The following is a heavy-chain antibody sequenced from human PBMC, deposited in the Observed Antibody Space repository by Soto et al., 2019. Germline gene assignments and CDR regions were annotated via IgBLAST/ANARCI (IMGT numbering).Heavy chain of an antibody. D-gene: IGHD6-19*01. J-gene: IGHJ4*02. CDR3: ARDPHSSGWYYFDY. V-gene: IGHV1-69*06. CDR1: GGTFSSYA. Sequence: QVQLVQSGAEVKKPGSSVKVSCKASGGTFSSYAISWVRQAPGQGREWEGGIIPIFGTANYAQKCQGRVTITADKSTSTAYMELSSLRSEDTAVYYGARDPHSSGWYYFDYWGQGTLVTVSS. CDR2: IIPIFGTA.